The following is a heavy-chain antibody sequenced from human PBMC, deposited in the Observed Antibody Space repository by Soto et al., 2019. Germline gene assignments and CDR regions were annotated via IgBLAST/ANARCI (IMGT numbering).Heavy chain of an antibody. CDR3: TTSPHRDSERVFV. J-gene: IGHJ6*02. CDR1: GFTFSTYW. Sequence: GSLRLSCAASGFTFSTYWMSWVRRTPGKGLGWVANIKQDGTEKYYVDSVRGRLTVSRDNAKSSLYLQMNSLRVEDTAVYYCTTSPHRDSERVFVWGQGTTVTVSS. V-gene: IGHV3-7*01. D-gene: IGHD1-26*01. CDR2: IKQDGTEK.